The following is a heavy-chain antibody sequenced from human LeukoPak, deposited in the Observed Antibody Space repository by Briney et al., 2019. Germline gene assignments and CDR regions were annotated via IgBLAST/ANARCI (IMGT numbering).Heavy chain of an antibody. J-gene: IGHJ4*02. CDR1: GCSISSGYY. CDR3: AREPIQDSSGWV. D-gene: IGHD6-19*01. Sequence: SETLSLTYAVSGCSISSGYYWGWIRQPPGKGLEWIGSIYHSGSTYYNPSLKSRVTISVDTSKNQFSLKLSSVTAADTAVYYCAREPIQDSSGWVGGQGTLVTVSS. V-gene: IGHV4-38-2*02. CDR2: IYHSGST.